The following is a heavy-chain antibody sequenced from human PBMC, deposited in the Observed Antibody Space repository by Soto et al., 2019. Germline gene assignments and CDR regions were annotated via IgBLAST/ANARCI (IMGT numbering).Heavy chain of an antibody. D-gene: IGHD6-13*01. CDR3: ARVVRISWYHYYYYYGMDV. V-gene: IGHV3-30-3*01. CDR1: GFTFSSYA. J-gene: IGHJ6*02. CDR2: ISYDGSNK. Sequence: QVQLVESGGGVVQPGRSLRLSCAASGFTFSSYAMQWVRQAPGKGLEWVAVISYDGSNKYYADSVKGRFTISRDNSKNTLYLQMNSLRAGDTAVYYCARVVRISWYHYYYYYGMDVWGQGTTVTVSS.